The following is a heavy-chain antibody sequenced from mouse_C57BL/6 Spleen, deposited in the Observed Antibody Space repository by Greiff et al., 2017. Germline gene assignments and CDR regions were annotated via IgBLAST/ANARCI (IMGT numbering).Heavy chain of an antibody. CDR2: IYPGSGST. J-gene: IGHJ1*03. CDR3: ARGDALDVYWYFDV. V-gene: IGHV1-55*01. Sequence: QVQLQQSGAELVKPGASVKMSCKASGYTFTSYWITWVKQRPGQGLEWIGDIYPGSGSTNYNEKFKSKATLTVDTSSSTAYMQLSSLTSEDSAVYCCARGDALDVYWYFDVWGTGTTGTVSS. D-gene: IGHD2-10*02. CDR1: GYTFTSYW.